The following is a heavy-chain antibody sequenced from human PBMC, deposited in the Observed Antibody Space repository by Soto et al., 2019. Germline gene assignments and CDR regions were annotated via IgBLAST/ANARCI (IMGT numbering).Heavy chain of an antibody. Sequence: ASVKVSCKASGYTFTGYYMHWVRQAPGQGLEWMGWINPNSGGTNYAQKFQGWVTMTRDTSISTAYMELSRLRSDDTAVYYCARETEVNYNHQVSITEVDRYCSGGSCYSGCGAFDIWGQGTMVTVS. D-gene: IGHD2-15*01. J-gene: IGHJ3*02. CDR3: ARETEVNYNHQVSITEVDRYCSGGSCYSGCGAFDI. CDR2: INPNSGGT. V-gene: IGHV1-2*04. CDR1: GYTFTGYY.